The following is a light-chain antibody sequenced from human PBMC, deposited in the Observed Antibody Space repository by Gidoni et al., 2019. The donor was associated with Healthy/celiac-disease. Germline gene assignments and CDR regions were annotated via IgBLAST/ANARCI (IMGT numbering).Light chain of an antibody. CDR3: QQYNSSSRT. CDR1: QSISSC. J-gene: IGKJ1*01. V-gene: IGKV1-5*01. Sequence: DIQMTQSPSTLSASVGDRGTLTCRASQSISSCLVWYQQKPGKAPKLLIYAASSLESGVPSRFSGSGSGTAFTLTISSLHPEDFATYYCQQYNSSSRTFGQGTKVDIK. CDR2: AAS.